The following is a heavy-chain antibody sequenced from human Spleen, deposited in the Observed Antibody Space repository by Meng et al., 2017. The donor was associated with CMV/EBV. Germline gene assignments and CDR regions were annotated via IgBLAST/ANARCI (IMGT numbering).Heavy chain of an antibody. D-gene: IGHD6-19*01. J-gene: IGHJ3*02. Sequence: GESLKISCAASGLIVSSNYMTWVRQAPGKGLEWVSVIYTEGFTYYADSVKGRFTISRDNAKNSLYLQMNSLRAEDTAVYYCARDWRASGWYSPDAFDIWGQGTMVTVSS. CDR3: ARDWRASGWYSPDAFDI. V-gene: IGHV3-53*01. CDR2: IYTEGFT. CDR1: GLIVSSNY.